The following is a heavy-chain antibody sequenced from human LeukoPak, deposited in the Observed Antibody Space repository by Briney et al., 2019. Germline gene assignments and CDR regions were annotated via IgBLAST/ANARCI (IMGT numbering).Heavy chain of an antibody. CDR3: ARLYSGYPIDY. CDR1: GGSISSYY. D-gene: IGHD5-12*01. V-gene: IGHV4-59*08. Sequence: PSETLSLTCTVSGGSISSYYWSWIRQPPGKGLEWIGYIYYSGSTNYNPSLKSRVTISVDTSKNQFSLKLSSVNAADTAVYYCARLYSGYPIDYWGQGTLVTVSS. J-gene: IGHJ4*02. CDR2: IYYSGST.